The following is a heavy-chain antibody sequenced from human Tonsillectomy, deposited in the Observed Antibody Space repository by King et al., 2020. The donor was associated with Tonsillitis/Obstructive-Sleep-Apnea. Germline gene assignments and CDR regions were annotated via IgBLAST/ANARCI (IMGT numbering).Heavy chain of an antibody. CDR3: AREKGSGFVDY. CDR2: ISSSNNTI. CDR1: GFTLSSYN. D-gene: IGHD6-25*01. J-gene: IGHJ4*02. V-gene: IGHV3-48*02. Sequence: VQLVESGGGLVQPGGSLRLSCAASGFTLSSYNMNWVRQAPGKGLEWVSYISSSNNTIYYADSVKGRFTISRDNAKNSLYLQMNSLRDEETVFYCAREKGSGFVDYWGQGNLVTVSS.